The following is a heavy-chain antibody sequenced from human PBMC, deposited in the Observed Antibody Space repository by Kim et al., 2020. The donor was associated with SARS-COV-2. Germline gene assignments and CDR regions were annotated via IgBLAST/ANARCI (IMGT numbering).Heavy chain of an antibody. Sequence: SETLSLTCTVSGGSVSSGSYYWSWIRQPPGKGLEWIGCIYYSGSTNYNPSLKSRVTISVDTSKNQFSLKLNSVTAAATAGYYCAREGYSRGWYSLNWYFDLWGRGTLVTVSS. CDR1: GGSVSSGSYY. V-gene: IGHV4-61*01. CDR2: IYYSGST. CDR3: AREGYSRGWYSLNWYFDL. D-gene: IGHD6-19*01. J-gene: IGHJ2*01.